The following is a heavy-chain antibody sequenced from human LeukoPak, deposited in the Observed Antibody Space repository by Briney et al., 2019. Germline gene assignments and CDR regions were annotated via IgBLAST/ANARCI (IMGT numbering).Heavy chain of an antibody. J-gene: IGHJ4*02. CDR3: ATYRQVLLPFES. CDR1: GFTFSDYY. CDR2: ISRSGSTI. Sequence: GGSLRLSCAASGFTFSDYYMSWIRQAPGKGLEWVSYISRSGSTIYYADSVKGRFTISRDNAKKSLYLQMNSLRAEDTAIYYCATYRQVLLPFESWGQGTLVTVSS. V-gene: IGHV3-11*01. D-gene: IGHD2-8*02.